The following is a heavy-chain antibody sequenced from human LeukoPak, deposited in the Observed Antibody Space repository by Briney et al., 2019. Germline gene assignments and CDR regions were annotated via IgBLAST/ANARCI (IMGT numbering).Heavy chain of an antibody. Sequence: PSETLSLTCTVSGGSISSSRYYWGWIRQPPGKGLEWIGSIYYSGSTYYNPSLKSRVTISVDTSKNQFSLKLSSVTAADTAVYYCARGSRDGYGLPFRLWGQGTLVTVSS. D-gene: IGHD5-24*01. CDR2: IYYSGST. CDR1: GGSISSSRYY. J-gene: IGHJ4*02. CDR3: ARGSRDGYGLPFRL. V-gene: IGHV4-39*01.